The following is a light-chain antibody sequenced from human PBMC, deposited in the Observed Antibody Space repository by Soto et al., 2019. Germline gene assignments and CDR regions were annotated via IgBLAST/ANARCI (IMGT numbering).Light chain of an antibody. J-gene: IGKJ1*01. CDR2: AAS. CDR3: QQSYSTPRT. CDR1: QSISNY. Sequence: DIQMTQSPSSLSASVGDRVTITCRASQSISNYLNWYQQKPGKAPKLLMYAASSLQSGVPSRFSGSGSGTDFTLTISSLQREDFATYYCQQSYSTPRTFGQGTKVEIK. V-gene: IGKV1-39*01.